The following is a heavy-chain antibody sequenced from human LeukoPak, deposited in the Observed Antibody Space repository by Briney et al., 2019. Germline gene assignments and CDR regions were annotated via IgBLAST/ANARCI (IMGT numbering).Heavy chain of an antibody. D-gene: IGHD3-10*01. CDR2: ICDSGLT. J-gene: IGHJ4*02. CDR3: GRHYGH. Sequence: PSELLSLTCTVAVRSMRSSHNYWGWIRQPPGKGLGWIGSICDSGLTYYTPSLRNRVSISVDTSNNHFSLNLNSGTDADVSVYYCGRHYGHWGQGTLVTVSS. V-gene: IGHV4-39*01. CDR1: VRSMRSSHNY.